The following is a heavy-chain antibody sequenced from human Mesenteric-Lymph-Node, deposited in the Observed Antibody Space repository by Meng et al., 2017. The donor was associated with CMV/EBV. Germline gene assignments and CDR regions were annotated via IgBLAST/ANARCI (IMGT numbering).Heavy chain of an antibody. V-gene: IGHV3-53*01. CDR2: IYSGDYT. Sequence: GGSLRLSCVASGLTVSNNYMNWVRQAPGKGLEWVSVIYSGDYTHYADSVKGRFTISRDKSKNTLYLQMNSLRADDTAIYYCAKVTYSSYGMDVWGQGTTVTVSS. CDR3: AKVTYSSYGMDV. CDR1: GLTVSNNY. D-gene: IGHD6-19*01. J-gene: IGHJ6*02.